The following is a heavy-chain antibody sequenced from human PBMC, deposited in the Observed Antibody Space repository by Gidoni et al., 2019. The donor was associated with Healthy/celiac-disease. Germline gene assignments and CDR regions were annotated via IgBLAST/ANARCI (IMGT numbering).Heavy chain of an antibody. D-gene: IGHD6-6*01. Sequence: EVQLLESGGGLVQPGGSLSLSCAASGFTFSNYAMSWVRQDPGKGLEWVSTISGSGGSTYYADSVKGRFTISRDNSKNTLSLQMNSLRAEDTAVYYCATPRYTSSSAYWGQGTLVTVSS. CDR2: ISGSGGST. V-gene: IGHV3-23*01. CDR3: ATPRYTSSSAY. CDR1: GFTFSNYA. J-gene: IGHJ4*02.